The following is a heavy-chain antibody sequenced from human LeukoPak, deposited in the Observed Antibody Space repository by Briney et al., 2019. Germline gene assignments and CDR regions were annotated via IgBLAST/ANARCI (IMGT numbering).Heavy chain of an antibody. CDR2: ISAYNGNT. D-gene: IGHD3-3*01. J-gene: IGHJ6*03. CDR1: GYTFTSYG. V-gene: IGHV1-18*01. Sequence: ASVKVSCKASGYTFTSYGISWVRQAPGQGLEWMGWISAYNGNTNYAQKLQGRVTMTTDTSTSTAYMELRSLRSDDTAVYYCARDYPAERIPIFGVVGPYYYYMDVWGKGTTVTVSS. CDR3: ARDYPAERIPIFGVVGPYYYYMDV.